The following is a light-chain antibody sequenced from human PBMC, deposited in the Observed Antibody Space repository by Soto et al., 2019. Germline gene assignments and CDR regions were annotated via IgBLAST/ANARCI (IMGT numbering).Light chain of an antibody. CDR1: TGAVTSGHY. V-gene: IGLV7-46*01. CDR2: DTS. Sequence: QAVVTQEPSLTVSPGGTVTLTCGSSTGAVTSGHYPYWFQQMPGQAPRTLIYDTSNKHSWTPARFSGSLLGGKAALTLSGAQPEDEADYYCLLSYSGTDVVFGGGTKLTVL. CDR3: LLSYSGTDVV. J-gene: IGLJ2*01.